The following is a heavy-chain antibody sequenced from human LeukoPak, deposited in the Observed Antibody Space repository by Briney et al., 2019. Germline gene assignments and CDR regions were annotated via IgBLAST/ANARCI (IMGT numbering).Heavy chain of an antibody. V-gene: IGHV1-3*01. D-gene: IGHD2-2*01. CDR1: GYTFSDYA. Sequence: GASVKVSCKASGYTFSDYAIHWVRQAPGQRLEWVGWIDAGKGNTRYSQKFQGRVTITRDTSTSTAYIELRSLRSEDTAVYFCARGSTSDWPLDHWGQETLVTISS. CDR2: IDAGKGNT. J-gene: IGHJ4*02. CDR3: ARGSTSDWPLDH.